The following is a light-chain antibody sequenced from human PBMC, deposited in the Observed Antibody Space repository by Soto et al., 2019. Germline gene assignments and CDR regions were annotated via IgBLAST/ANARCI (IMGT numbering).Light chain of an antibody. CDR3: QQYNNWSFALT. V-gene: IGKV3-15*01. CDR2: GAS. CDR1: QSVSSN. Sequence: EIVLTQSPATLSVSPGERAILSCRASQSVSSNLAWYQQKPGQAPRLLIYGASTRATGIPARFSGSGSGTEFTLTISSLQSEDFAVYYCQQYNNWSFALTFGGGTKVDIK. J-gene: IGKJ4*01.